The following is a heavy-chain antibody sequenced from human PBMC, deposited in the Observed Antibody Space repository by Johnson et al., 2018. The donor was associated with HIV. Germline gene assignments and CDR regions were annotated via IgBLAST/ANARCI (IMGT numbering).Heavy chain of an antibody. CDR3: ARGRIAARPHAFDI. D-gene: IGHD6-6*01. J-gene: IGHJ3*02. V-gene: IGHV3-9*01. CDR2: LTWNSATL. CDR1: GFTFDDFA. Sequence: VQLVESGGGLVQPGGSLRLSCAASGFTFDDFAMHWVRLVPGQGLEWVSGLTWNSATLGYGDSVKGRFSISRDNAKNSLYLQMNSLRAEDTALYYCARGRIAARPHAFDIWGQGTIVTVSS.